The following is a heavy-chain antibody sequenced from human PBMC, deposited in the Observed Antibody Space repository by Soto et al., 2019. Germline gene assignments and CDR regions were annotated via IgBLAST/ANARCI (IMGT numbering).Heavy chain of an antibody. Sequence: ESGGGVVQPGRSLRLSCAASGFTFSSYGMHWVRQAPGKGLEWVAVISYDGSNKYYADSVKGRFTISRDNSKNTLYLQMNSLRAEDTAVYYCAKVSRGIAVAALDYWGQGTLVTVSS. V-gene: IGHV3-30*18. CDR1: GFTFSSYG. CDR3: AKVSRGIAVAALDY. CDR2: ISYDGSNK. D-gene: IGHD6-19*01. J-gene: IGHJ4*02.